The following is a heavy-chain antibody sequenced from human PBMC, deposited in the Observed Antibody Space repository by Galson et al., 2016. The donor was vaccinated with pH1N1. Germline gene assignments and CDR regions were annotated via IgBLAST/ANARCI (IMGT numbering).Heavy chain of an antibody. D-gene: IGHD3-10*01. CDR2: FSISGGT. Sequence: TLSLTCTVSGGAISTGSYYWGWVRQPAGKGLEWIGRFSISGGTNYNSSLRSRVTISFDTSKSQFSLELTSVTAADTAVYCCARDHYFGSGIHYWGQGIQVTVS. J-gene: IGHJ4*02. CDR1: GGAISTGSYY. CDR3: ARDHYFGSGIHY. V-gene: IGHV4-61*02.